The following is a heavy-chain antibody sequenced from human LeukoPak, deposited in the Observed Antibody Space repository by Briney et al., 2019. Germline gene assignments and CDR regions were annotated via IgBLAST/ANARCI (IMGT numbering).Heavy chain of an antibody. CDR2: IYVTGST. D-gene: IGHD3-16*02. CDR1: GGSIGTYY. V-gene: IGHV4-59*08. J-gene: IGHJ6*03. CDR3: ARHIGGGIEDMDV. Sequence: SETLSLTCTVSGGSIGTYYLSWIRQSPGKGLEWIGYIYVTGSTRYNPYLQSRVTISVDTSRNQFFLRMSSVTAADTAVYYCARHIGGGIEDMDVWGKGTKVTVSS.